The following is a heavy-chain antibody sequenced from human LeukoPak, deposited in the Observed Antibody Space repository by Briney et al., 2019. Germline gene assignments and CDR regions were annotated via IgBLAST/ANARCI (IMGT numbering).Heavy chain of an antibody. V-gene: IGHV3-48*04. CDR2: ISSSSSTI. Sequence: GGSLRLSCAASGFTFSSYSMNWVRQAPGKGLEWVSYISSSSSTIYYADSVKGRFTISRDNAKNSLYLQMNSLRAEDTAVYYCARDHSGIVVVTAFDYWGQGTLVTVSS. CDR1: GFTFSSYS. J-gene: IGHJ4*02. CDR3: ARDHSGIVVVTAFDY. D-gene: IGHD2-21*02.